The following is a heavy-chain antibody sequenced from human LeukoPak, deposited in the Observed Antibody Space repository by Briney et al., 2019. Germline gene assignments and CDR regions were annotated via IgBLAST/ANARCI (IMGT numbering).Heavy chain of an antibody. CDR1: GSTCSTDS. CDR3: ARVRTCGSTSCYAVY. J-gene: IGHJ4*02. Sequence: GGSLRLSYAASGSTCSTDSMSCFRQAPGKGLDWVSSISSSGSYIYYADSVKGRFTISRDNAKNSLYLLMNSLRAEDTAVYYCARVRTCGSTSCYAVYWGELTLVTVSS. CDR2: ISSSGSYI. D-gene: IGHD2-2*01. V-gene: IGHV3-21*01.